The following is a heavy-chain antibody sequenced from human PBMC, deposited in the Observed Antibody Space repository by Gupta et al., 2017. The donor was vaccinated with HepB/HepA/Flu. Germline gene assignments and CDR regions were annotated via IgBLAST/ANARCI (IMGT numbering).Heavy chain of an antibody. Sequence: QVQLVQSGAEVKKPGASVKVSCKASGYTFTSYDINWVRQATGQGLEWMGWMNPNSGNTGYAQKFQGRVTITRNTSISTAYMELSSLRSEDTAVYYCARGRYCSSTSCYIHYYYMDVWGKGTTVTVSS. D-gene: IGHD2-2*02. CDR2: MNPNSGNT. CDR1: GYTFTSYD. CDR3: ARGRYCSSTSCYIHYYYMDV. V-gene: IGHV1-8*03. J-gene: IGHJ6*03.